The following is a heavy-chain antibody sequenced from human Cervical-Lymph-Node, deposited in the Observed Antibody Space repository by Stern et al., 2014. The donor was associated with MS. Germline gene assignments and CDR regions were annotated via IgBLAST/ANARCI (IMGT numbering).Heavy chain of an antibody. J-gene: IGHJ3*02. Sequence: QLVQSGGGVVQPGRSLRLSCAASGFTFSSYDMHWVRQAPGKGLEWVAAIWYNGDKKDFADSVKGRFTISRDNSKNTLLLQMNSLRADDTAVYYCARGGVWGDYDALDIRGLGTMVTVSS. D-gene: IGHD4-17*01. CDR3: ARGGVWGDYDALDI. V-gene: IGHV3-33*01. CDR1: GFTFSSYD. CDR2: IWYNGDKK.